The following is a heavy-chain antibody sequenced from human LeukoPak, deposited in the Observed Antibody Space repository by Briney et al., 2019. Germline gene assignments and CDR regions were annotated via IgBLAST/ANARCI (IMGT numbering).Heavy chain of an antibody. CDR1: GGSFSGYY. Sequence: SETLSLTCAVYGGSFSGYYWSWIRQPPGKGLEWIGEINHSGSTNYNPSLKSRVTISVDTSKNQFSLKLSSVTAVDTAVYYCARVQGRIAARPKNWFDPWGQGTLVTVSS. CDR3: ARVQGRIAARPKNWFDP. V-gene: IGHV4-34*01. J-gene: IGHJ5*02. D-gene: IGHD6-6*01. CDR2: INHSGST.